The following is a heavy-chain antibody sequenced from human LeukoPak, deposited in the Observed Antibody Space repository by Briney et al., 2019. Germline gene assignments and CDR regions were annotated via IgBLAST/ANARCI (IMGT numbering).Heavy chain of an antibody. CDR1: GFTFSSYS. J-gene: IGHJ6*03. CDR3: AREESYYYYMYV. CDR2: IISSSTTI. D-gene: IGHD3-10*01. Sequence: GGSLILSCAASGFTFSSYSMNWVRQAPGKGLEWIRCIISSSTTIYYADSVKGRFTISRDTAKNSLDLQMNSLRAEDTAVYYCAREESYYYYMYVWGKRNTVTVSS. V-gene: IGHV3-48*04.